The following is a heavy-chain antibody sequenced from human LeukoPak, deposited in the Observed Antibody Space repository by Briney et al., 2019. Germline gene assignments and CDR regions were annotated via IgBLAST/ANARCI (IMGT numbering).Heavy chain of an antibody. V-gene: IGHV1-46*01. Sequence: ASVKVSCKASGYTFTGYYMHWVRQAPGQGLEWMGIINPRGGSTTYGQKFQGRVTMTRNTSISTAYMELSSLRSEDTAVYYCARAPPIRFGEFNYWGQGTLVTVSS. CDR1: GYTFTGYY. CDR2: INPRGGST. CDR3: ARAPPIRFGEFNY. D-gene: IGHD3-10*01. J-gene: IGHJ4*02.